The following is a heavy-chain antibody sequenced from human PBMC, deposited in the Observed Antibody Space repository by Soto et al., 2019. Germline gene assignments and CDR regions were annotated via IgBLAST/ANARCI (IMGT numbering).Heavy chain of an antibody. CDR1: GFSVTSNY. D-gene: IGHD3-9*01. CDR3: ARVTTFYDILTSSYALNYFDY. Sequence: GGSLRLSYAASGFSVTSNYMTWVLQAPGKGLECVSVIYAGGNTYYPDSVKGRFTISSDNSKNTLFLQMNNLRAEDTAVYYCARVTTFYDILTSSYALNYFDYWGQGTRVTVSS. CDR2: IYAGGNT. J-gene: IGHJ4*02. V-gene: IGHV3-53*01.